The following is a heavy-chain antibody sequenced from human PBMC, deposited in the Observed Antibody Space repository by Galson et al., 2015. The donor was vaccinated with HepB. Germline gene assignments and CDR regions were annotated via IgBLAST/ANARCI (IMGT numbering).Heavy chain of an antibody. CDR2: ISYDGSNK. CDR1: GFAFSSCA. Sequence: SLRLSCAASGFAFSSCAMHWVRQAPGKGLEWVAVISYDGSNKYYADSVRGRFTVPRDNSKNTLYLQMNSLRAEDTAVYYCARPSSGWYGGGYFDYWGQGTLVTVSS. V-gene: IGHV3-30*04. J-gene: IGHJ4*02. CDR3: ARPSSGWYGGGYFDY. D-gene: IGHD6-19*01.